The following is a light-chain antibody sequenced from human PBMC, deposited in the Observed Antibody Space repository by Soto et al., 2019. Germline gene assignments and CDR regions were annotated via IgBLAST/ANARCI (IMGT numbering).Light chain of an antibody. CDR3: QQYGDWPPET. J-gene: IGKJ2*01. Sequence: EVVLTQSPATLSVSPGDRATLSCRASQRVSRNLAWYQQKPGQAPRLLISGASTRATGVPARFSGSGSATEFTLSISSLQSEDVAVYYCQQYGDWPPETFGQGTKLEI. CDR1: QRVSRN. CDR2: GAS. V-gene: IGKV3-15*01.